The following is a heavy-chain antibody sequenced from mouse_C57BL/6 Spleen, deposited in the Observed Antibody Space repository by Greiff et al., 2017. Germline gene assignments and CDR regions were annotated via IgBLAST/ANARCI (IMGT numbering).Heavy chain of an antibody. J-gene: IGHJ3*01. Sequence: QVQLQQPGAELVRPGSSVKLSCKASGYTFTSYWMHWVKQRPIQGLEWIGNIDPSDSETHYNQKFKDKATLTVDKSSSTAYMQLSSRTSEDSAVYYCARSSNYEGFAYWGQGTLVTVSA. CDR1: GYTFTSYW. D-gene: IGHD2-5*01. CDR2: IDPSDSET. V-gene: IGHV1-52*01. CDR3: ARSSNYEGFAY.